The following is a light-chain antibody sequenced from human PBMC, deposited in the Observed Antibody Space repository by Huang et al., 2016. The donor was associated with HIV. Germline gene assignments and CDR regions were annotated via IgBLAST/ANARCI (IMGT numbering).Light chain of an antibody. Sequence: EVVLTQSPATLSLSPGERATLSCRASQGVSSSFAWYQQKPGQAPRLLIYAASDRANGIPARFSGSASGADFTISISSLEPEDFAVYYCQQRRNWPPYTFGQGTKLEIK. CDR3: QQRRNWPPYT. V-gene: IGKV3-11*01. CDR2: AAS. CDR1: QGVSSS. J-gene: IGKJ2*01.